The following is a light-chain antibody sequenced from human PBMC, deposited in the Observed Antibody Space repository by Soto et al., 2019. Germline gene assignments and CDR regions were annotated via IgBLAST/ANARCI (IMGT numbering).Light chain of an antibody. CDR2: KAS. J-gene: IGKJ1*01. CDR1: QSISVW. V-gene: IGKV1-5*03. CDR3: QQYHTYRT. Sequence: DIQLTQSPSTLSASVGDRVTITCRASQSISVWLAWYQQKPGKAPKLLIYKASSLESGVPSRFSGSGSGTEFTLTISSLQPDHFATYFCQQYHTYRTFGQGTKVEFK.